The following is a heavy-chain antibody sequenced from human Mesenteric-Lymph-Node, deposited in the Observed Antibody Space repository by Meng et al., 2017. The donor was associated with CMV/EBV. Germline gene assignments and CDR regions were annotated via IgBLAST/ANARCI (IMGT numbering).Heavy chain of an antibody. V-gene: IGHV3-20*01. CDR1: VINVDDPG. D-gene: IGHD3-10*01. CDR2: MNWKGTSI. Sequence: ASVINVDDPGMSWVRQAPGKGLEWVAGMNWKGTSISYADSVKGRFTISRDNAKDSLYLQMNGLRVEDTALYHCVRDRGSYFVGAFDIWGQGTMVTVSS. CDR3: VRDRGSYFVGAFDI. J-gene: IGHJ3*02.